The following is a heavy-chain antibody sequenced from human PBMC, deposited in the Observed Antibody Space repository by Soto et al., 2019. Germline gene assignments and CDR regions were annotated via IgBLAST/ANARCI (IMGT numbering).Heavy chain of an antibody. D-gene: IGHD6-13*01. CDR1: GFTFSSYG. CDR3: ARSIKSSSWYGDY. J-gene: IGHJ4*02. CDR2: IWYDGSNK. V-gene: IGHV3-33*01. Sequence: GGSLRLSCAASGFTFSSYGMHWVRQAPGKGLEWVAVIWYDGSNKYYADSVKGRFTISRDNSKNTLYLQMNSLRAEDTAVYYCARSIKSSSWYGDYWGQGTLVTVSS.